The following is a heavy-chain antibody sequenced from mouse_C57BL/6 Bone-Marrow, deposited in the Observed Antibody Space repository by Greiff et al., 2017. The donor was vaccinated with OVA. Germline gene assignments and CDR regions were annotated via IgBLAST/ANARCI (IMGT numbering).Heavy chain of an antibody. D-gene: IGHD2-3*01. Sequence: QVQLKESGAELARPGASVKLSCKASGYTFTSYGISWVKQRTGQGLEWIGEIYPRSGNTYYNEKFKGKATLTADKSASTAYMELRSLTSEDAAVYFWARDDGYLWFAYWGQGTLVTVSA. J-gene: IGHJ3*01. CDR1: GYTFTSYG. CDR2: IYPRSGNT. V-gene: IGHV1-81*01. CDR3: ARDDGYLWFAY.